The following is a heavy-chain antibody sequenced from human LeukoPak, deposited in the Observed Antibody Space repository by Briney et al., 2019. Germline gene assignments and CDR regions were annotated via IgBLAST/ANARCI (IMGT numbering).Heavy chain of an antibody. CDR3: AKDSSIFGVGLEYFQH. J-gene: IGHJ1*01. D-gene: IGHD3-3*01. Sequence: GGSLRLSCAASGFTFSSYAMSWVRQAPGKGLEWVSAISGGGGSTYYADSVKGRFTISRDNSKNTLYLQMNSLRAEDTAVYYCAKDSSIFGVGLEYFQHWGQGTLVTVSS. CDR2: ISGGGGST. CDR1: GFTFSSYA. V-gene: IGHV3-23*01.